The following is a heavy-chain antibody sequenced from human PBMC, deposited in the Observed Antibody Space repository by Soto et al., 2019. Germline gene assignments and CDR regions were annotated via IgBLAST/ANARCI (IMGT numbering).Heavy chain of an antibody. V-gene: IGHV3-23*01. CDR3: ARDIGAGIVVVVAAEHSGMDF. CDR1: GFTFSNYA. D-gene: IGHD2-15*01. Sequence: PGRSLRLSCAASGFTFSNYAMSWVRQAPGKGLEWVSAIGGSGDRTYYADSVKGRFTISRDNSKNTLYLQMNSLRAEDTAVYYCARDIGAGIVVVVAAEHSGMDFWGQGTTVTVSS. CDR2: IGGSGDRT. J-gene: IGHJ6*02.